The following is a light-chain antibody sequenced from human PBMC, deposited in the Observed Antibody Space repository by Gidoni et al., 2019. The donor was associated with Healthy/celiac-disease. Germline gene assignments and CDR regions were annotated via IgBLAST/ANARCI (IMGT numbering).Light chain of an antibody. CDR3: QQYYSYPRT. CDR1: QGFSSY. CDR2: AAS. V-gene: IGKV1-8*01. Sequence: AIRMTQSPSSFAASTGDRVPITCRASQGFSSYLGWYQQKPGKAPKLLIYAASTLQSGVPSRFSGSGSGTDFTLTISCLQSEDFATYYCQQYYSYPRTFGQGTKVEIK. J-gene: IGKJ1*01.